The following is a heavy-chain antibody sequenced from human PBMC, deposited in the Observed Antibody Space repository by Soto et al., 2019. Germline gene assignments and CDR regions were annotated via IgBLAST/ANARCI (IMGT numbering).Heavy chain of an antibody. J-gene: IGHJ6*02. D-gene: IGHD3-10*01. CDR1: GLTFNNYD. V-gene: IGHV3-30*18. Sequence: QVQLEESGGGVVQPGRSPRLSCAASGLTFNNYDMHWVRQAPGKGLEWVAVISYDGSDKYYGDSVKGRFTISRDNSKNTLYLQMNSLRGDDTAVYYCAKDRGHYGSGSYYGTLHYYGMDVWGQGTTVTVSS. CDR2: ISYDGSDK. CDR3: AKDRGHYGSGSYYGTLHYYGMDV.